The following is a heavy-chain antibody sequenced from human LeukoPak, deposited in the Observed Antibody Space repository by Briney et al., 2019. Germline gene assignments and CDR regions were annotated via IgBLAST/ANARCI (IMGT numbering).Heavy chain of an antibody. CDR1: GYIFTSYA. CDR2: INAGNGNT. J-gene: IGHJ4*02. V-gene: IGHV1-3*01. CDR3: ARPYYDILTGYYTYYFDY. D-gene: IGHD3-9*01. Sequence: ASVKVSCKASGYIFTSYAMHWVRQAPGQRLEWMGWINAGNGNTKYSQKFQGRVTITRDTSASTAYMELSSLRSEDTAVYYCARPYYDILTGYYTYYFDYWGQGTLVTVSS.